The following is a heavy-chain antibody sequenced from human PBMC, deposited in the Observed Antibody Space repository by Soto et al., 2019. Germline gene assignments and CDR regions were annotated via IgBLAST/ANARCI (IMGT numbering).Heavy chain of an antibody. J-gene: IGHJ4*02. CDR3: ASRNSGWYFDY. V-gene: IGHV3-48*01. CDR1: GFTFSSFS. CDR2: ISSSRSST. Sequence: GGSLRLSCAASGFTFSSFSMNWVRQAPGKGLEWVSYISSSRSSTDYAESVKGRFTISRDNAKSSLYLQMNSLRAEDTAVYYCASRNSGWYFDYWGQGTLVTVSS. D-gene: IGHD6-19*01.